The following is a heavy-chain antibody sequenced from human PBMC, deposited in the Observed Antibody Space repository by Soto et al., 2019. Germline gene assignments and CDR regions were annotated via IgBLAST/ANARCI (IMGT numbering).Heavy chain of an antibody. D-gene: IGHD6-6*01. J-gene: IGHJ4*02. V-gene: IGHV1-18*04. CDR3: ARDRGSYSSSSGRVDY. CDR1: RYTFTSYG. CDR2: ISAYNGNT. Sequence: ASVKVSCKASRYTFTSYGISWVRQAPGQGLEWMGWISAYNGNTNYAQKLQGRVTMTTDTSTSTAYMELRSLRSDDTAVYYCARDRGSYSSSSGRVDYWGQGTLVTVSS.